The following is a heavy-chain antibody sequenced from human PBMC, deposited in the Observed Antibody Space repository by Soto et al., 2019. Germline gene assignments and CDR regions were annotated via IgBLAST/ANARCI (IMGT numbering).Heavy chain of an antibody. CDR2: IYYSGST. D-gene: IGHD6-6*01. Sequence: SETLSLTCTVSGGSISSSSYYWGWIRQPPGKGLEWIGSIYYSGSTYYNPSLKSRVTISVDTSKNQFSLKLSSVTAADTAVYYCARHASLEYSSSYLGTYYFDYWGQGTLVAVSS. J-gene: IGHJ4*02. CDR1: GGSISSSSYY. V-gene: IGHV4-39*01. CDR3: ARHASLEYSSSYLGTYYFDY.